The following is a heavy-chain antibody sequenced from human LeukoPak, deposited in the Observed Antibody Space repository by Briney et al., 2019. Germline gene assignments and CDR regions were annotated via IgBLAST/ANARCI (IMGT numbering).Heavy chain of an antibody. D-gene: IGHD3-10*01. V-gene: IGHV4-59*06. J-gene: IGHJ4*02. Sequence: SETLSLTCTVSGGSVSSYYWSWIRQHPGKGLEWIGYIYYSGSTYYNPSLKSRVTISVDTSKNQFSLKLSSVTAADTAVYYCSGFGEFYLFDYWGQGTLVTVSS. CDR1: GGSVSSYY. CDR2: IYYSGST. CDR3: SGFGEFYLFDY.